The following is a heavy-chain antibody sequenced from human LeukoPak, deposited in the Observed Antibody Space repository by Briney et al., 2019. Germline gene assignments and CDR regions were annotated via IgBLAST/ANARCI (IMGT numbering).Heavy chain of an antibody. CDR2: ISGGGST. D-gene: IGHD2-2*01. CDR3: AKVLLGTSCYDAMDV. J-gene: IGHJ6*02. V-gene: IGHV3-53*01. Sequence: PGGSLRLSCAASGFTVSDNYTSWVRQAPGKGLERVSAISGGGSTYYADSVKGRFIISRDNSKNTVYLQLNSLRAEDTAVYYCAKVLLGTSCYDAMDVWGQGTPVSVSS. CDR1: GFTVSDNY.